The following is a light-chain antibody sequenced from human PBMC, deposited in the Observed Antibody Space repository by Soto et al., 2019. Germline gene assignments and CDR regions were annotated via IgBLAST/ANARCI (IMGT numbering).Light chain of an antibody. J-gene: IGKJ1*01. Sequence: EIVLPQSPATLSLSPGEIATLSYRASQRVSSYLAWYLQKPGHAPRLIIYDASNRDTVIPARFSVSGSGTFLIIPISSLAPEDFAFYYCQHRSNCTPLTLVQGTKVESK. V-gene: IGKV3-11*01. CDR2: DAS. CDR1: QRVSSY. CDR3: QHRSNCTPLT.